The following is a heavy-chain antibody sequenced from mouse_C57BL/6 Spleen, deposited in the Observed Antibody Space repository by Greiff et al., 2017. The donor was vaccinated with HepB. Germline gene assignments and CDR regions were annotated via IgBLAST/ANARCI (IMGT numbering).Heavy chain of an antibody. J-gene: IGHJ3*01. V-gene: IGHV1-19*01. Sequence: VQLQQSGPVLVKPGASVKMSCKASGYTFTDYYMNWVKQSHGKSLEWIGVINPYNGGTSYNQKFKGKATLTVDKSSSTAYMELNSLTSEDSAVYYCARSHYYGSSPWFAYWGQGTLVTVSA. CDR2: INPYNGGT. CDR3: ARSHYYGSSPWFAY. CDR1: GYTFTDYY. D-gene: IGHD1-1*01.